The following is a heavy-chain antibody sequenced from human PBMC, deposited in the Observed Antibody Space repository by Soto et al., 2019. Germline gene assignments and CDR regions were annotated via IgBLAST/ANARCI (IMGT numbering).Heavy chain of an antibody. CDR3: SREADNVDC. CDR1: GFTFSNYG. J-gene: IGHJ4*02. CDR2: ISSGGGAI. V-gene: IGHV3-48*03. Sequence: EVQLVESGGRMVQPGESLRLSCAASGFTFSNYGMNLVRQAPGKGLEWVSYISSGGGAIYYADSAKSRFTISRDNVKNSLYLQMNSLRAEDTAVYFCSREADNVDCWGQGTLVTVSS.